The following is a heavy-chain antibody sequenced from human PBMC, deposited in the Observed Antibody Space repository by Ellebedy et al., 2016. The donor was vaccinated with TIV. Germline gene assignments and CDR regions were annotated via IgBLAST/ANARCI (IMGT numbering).Heavy chain of an antibody. V-gene: IGHV4-59*01. CDR2: IYYSGST. CDR1: GGSIGSYY. Sequence: MPSETLSLTCTVSGGSIGSYYWSWIRQPPGKGLEWIGYIYYSGSTNYNPSLKSRVTISVDTSKNQFSLKLSSVTAADTAVYYCARSPLPYTFDYWGQGTLVTVSS. CDR3: ARSPLPYTFDY. D-gene: IGHD2-2*02. J-gene: IGHJ4*02.